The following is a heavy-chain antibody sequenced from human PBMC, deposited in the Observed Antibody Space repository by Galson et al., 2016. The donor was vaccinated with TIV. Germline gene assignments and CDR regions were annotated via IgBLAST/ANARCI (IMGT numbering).Heavy chain of an antibody. CDR3: TKVPSSGFSYYYGLDV. Sequence: SLRLSCAASGFTFSIFAMTWVRQAPGMGLEWVSAISGGGGSTYYADSVKGRFTISRDNSKNTLVLQMNSLRAEDTAVYSCTKVPSSGFSYYYGLDVWGQGTTVTVSS. J-gene: IGHJ6*02. V-gene: IGHV3-23*01. CDR2: ISGGGGST. D-gene: IGHD3-22*01. CDR1: GFTFSIFA.